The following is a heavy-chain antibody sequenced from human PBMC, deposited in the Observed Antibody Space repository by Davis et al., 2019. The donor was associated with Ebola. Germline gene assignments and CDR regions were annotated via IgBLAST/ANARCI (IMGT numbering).Heavy chain of an antibody. D-gene: IGHD1-1*01. V-gene: IGHV1-69*13. CDR1: GGTFSSYA. Sequence: AASVKVSCKASGGTFSSYAISWVRQAPGQGLEWMGGIIPIFGTANYAQKFQGRVTITADESTRTADMELSSLRSEDTAVYYCSRWKFDAFDIWGQGTMVTVSS. J-gene: IGHJ3*02. CDR3: SRWKFDAFDI. CDR2: IIPIFGTA.